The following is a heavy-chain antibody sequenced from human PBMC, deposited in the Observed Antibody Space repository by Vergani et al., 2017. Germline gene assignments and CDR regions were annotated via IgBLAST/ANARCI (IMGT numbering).Heavy chain of an antibody. D-gene: IGHD3-9*01. CDR1: GGTFSSYA. Sequence: QVQLVQSGAEVKKPGSSVKVSCKASGGTFSSYAISWVRQAPGQGLEWMGGIIPIFGTANYAQKFQGRVTITADKSTSTAYMELSSLRSEDTAVYYCARDRFDILTGYLGRYYYGMDVWGQGTTVTVSS. CDR2: IIPIFGTA. V-gene: IGHV1-69*06. CDR3: ARDRFDILTGYLGRYYYGMDV. J-gene: IGHJ6*02.